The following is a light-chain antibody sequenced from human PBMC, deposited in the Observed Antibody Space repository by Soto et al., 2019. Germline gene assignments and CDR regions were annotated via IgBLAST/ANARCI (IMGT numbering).Light chain of an antibody. Sequence: QLVLTQPASVSGSPGQSITISCTGTSSDVGTYNLVSWYQQHPGKAPKLMIYGGSKRPSGVSHRFSGSTSGYTASLTISGLQAEDEADFYCCAYAGSSVYVFGTGTKVTVL. CDR3: CAYAGSSVYV. CDR1: SSDVGTYNL. V-gene: IGLV2-23*01. CDR2: GGS. J-gene: IGLJ1*01.